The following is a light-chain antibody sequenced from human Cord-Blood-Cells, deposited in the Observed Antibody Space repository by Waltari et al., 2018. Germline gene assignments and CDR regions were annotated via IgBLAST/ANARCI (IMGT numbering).Light chain of an antibody. V-gene: IGLV2-14*03. J-gene: IGLJ3*02. CDR3: SSYTSSSTWV. CDR1: SSDVGGYNY. Sequence: QSALTQPASVSGSPGQSITISCTGTSSDVGGYNYVSWYQQHPSKAPKLMIYDVSNRPSGFSNRFSGSKSGNTASLTISGLQAEDEADYYCSSYTSSSTWVFGGGTKLTVL. CDR2: DVS.